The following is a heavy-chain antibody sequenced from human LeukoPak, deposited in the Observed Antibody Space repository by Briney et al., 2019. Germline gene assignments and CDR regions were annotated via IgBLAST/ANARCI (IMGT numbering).Heavy chain of an antibody. J-gene: IGHJ4*02. V-gene: IGHV6-1*01. CDR1: GDSVSSNSAA. Sequence: SQTLSLTCAISGDSVSSNSAAWNWIRQSPSRGLEWLGRTYYRSKWYNDYAVSVKSRITINPDTSKNQFSLQLNSETPEDTAVYYCARARITMVRGAPPDYWGQGTLVTVSS. CDR2: TYYRSKWYN. CDR3: ARARITMVRGAPPDY. D-gene: IGHD3-10*01.